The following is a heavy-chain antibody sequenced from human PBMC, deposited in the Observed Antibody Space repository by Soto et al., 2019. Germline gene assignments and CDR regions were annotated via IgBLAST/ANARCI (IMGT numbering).Heavy chain of an antibody. V-gene: IGHV4-31*03. CDR2: IYYSGST. J-gene: IGHJ2*01. Sequence: SETLSLTCTVSGGSISSGGYYWSWIRQHPGKGLEWIGYIYYSGSTYYNPSLKSRVTISVDTSKNQFSLKLSSVTAADTAVYYCARVVGSYWYFDLWGRGTLVTVS. CDR3: ARVVGSYWYFDL. CDR1: GGSISSGGYY. D-gene: IGHD2-15*01.